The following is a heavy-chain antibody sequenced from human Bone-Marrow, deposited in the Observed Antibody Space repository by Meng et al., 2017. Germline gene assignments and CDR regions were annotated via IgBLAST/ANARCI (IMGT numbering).Heavy chain of an antibody. J-gene: IGHJ4*02. V-gene: IGHV3-30*04. D-gene: IGHD2-21*02. Sequence: GESLKISCAASGFTFSSYAMHWVRQAPGKGLEWVAVISYDGSNKYYADSVKGRFTISRDNSKNTLYLQMNSLRAEDTAVYYCAREGYCGGDCHGFDYWGQGTLVTVSS. CDR2: ISYDGSNK. CDR3: AREGYCGGDCHGFDY. CDR1: GFTFSSYA.